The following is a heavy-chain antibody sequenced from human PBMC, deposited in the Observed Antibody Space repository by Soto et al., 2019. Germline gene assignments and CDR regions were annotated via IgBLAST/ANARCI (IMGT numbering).Heavy chain of an antibody. V-gene: IGHV3-66*01. J-gene: IGHJ6*03. CDR1: GFTVSSNY. Sequence: EVQLVESGGGLVQPGGSLRLSCAASGFTVSSNYMSWVRQAPGKGLEWVSVIYSGGSTFYADSVKGRFTIYRDNSKNTVYLQRNSLRAEDAGVYYCAREIGRGAAQTNYMDVWGKGTTVTVS. CDR2: IYSGGST. CDR3: AREIGRGAAQTNYMDV. D-gene: IGHD6-6*01.